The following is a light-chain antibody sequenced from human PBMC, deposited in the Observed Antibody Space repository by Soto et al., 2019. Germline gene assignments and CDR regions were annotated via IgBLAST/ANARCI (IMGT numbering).Light chain of an antibody. J-gene: IGKJ4*01. CDR2: GAS. CDR1: QSVRSNY. Sequence: EIVLTQSPGTLSLSSGERDTLSCRASQSVRSNYLAWYQQKPGQAPRLLIYGASSRATGSPDRFGGSGSGTDFTLTVSRLEPEDFAVCFLQQYASSPLTFGGGTKVEIK. CDR3: QQYASSPLT. V-gene: IGKV3-20*01.